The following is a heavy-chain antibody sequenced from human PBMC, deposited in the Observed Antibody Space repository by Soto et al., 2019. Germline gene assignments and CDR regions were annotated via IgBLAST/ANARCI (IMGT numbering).Heavy chain of an antibody. D-gene: IGHD3-10*01. CDR2: IKQDGSEK. Sequence: PGGSLKLACASSGFTFSIYGMSWVRQAPGKGLEWVANIKQDGSEKYYVDSVKGRFTISRDNAKNSLYLQMNSLRAEDTAVYYCARNYYGSGSLAPSGQGTLVTVSS. CDR1: GFTFSIYG. J-gene: IGHJ5*02. CDR3: ARNYYGSGSLAP. V-gene: IGHV3-7*03.